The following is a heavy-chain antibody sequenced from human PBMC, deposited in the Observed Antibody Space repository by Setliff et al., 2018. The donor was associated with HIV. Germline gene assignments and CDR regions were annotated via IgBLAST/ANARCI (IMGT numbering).Heavy chain of an antibody. CDR1: GFSFRSYA. J-gene: IGHJ4*02. CDR2: ISGSGDIT. D-gene: IGHD4-4*01. CDR3: AKTQTVITVYGPFDS. V-gene: IGHV3-23*01. Sequence: PGESLKISCAASGFSFRSYAVSWVRQAPGKGLERVSVISGSGDITYYRESVKGRFTVSRDNSNNTVYLQMNSLRAEDTAMYYCAKTQTVITVYGPFDSWGQGTPVTVSS.